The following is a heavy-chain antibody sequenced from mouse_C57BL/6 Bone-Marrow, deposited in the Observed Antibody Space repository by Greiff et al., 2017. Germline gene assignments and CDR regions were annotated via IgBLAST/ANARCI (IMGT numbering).Heavy chain of an antibody. CDR1: GFNIKDDY. CDR3: TTGGGEGYDGGGYYFDY. V-gene: IGHV14-4*01. CDR2: IDPENGDT. Sequence: EVQLQQSGAELVRPGASVKLSCTASGFNIKDDYMHWVKQRPEQGLEWIGWIDPENGDTEYASKFQGKATIPADTSSNTAYLQLSSLTSEDTAVYYCTTGGGEGYDGGGYYFDYWGQGTTLTVSS. D-gene: IGHD2-2*01. J-gene: IGHJ2*01.